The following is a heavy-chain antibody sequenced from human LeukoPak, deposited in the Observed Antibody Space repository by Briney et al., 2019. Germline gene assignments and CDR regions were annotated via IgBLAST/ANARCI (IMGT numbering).Heavy chain of an antibody. CDR3: ARGFKQLDY. V-gene: IGHV3-11*06. Sequence: GGSLRLSCAASGFTFSDYYMSWIRQAPGKGLEWVSYISSSSVYTNYADSVKGRFTISRDSAKSSLYLQMNSLRAEDTAVYYCARGFKQLDYWGQGTLVTVSS. J-gene: IGHJ4*02. D-gene: IGHD6-19*01. CDR1: GFTFSDYY. CDR2: ISSSSVYT.